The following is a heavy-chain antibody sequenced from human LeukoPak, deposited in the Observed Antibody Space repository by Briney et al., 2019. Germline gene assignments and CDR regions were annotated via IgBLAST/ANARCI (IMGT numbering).Heavy chain of an antibody. CDR2: INPSGGST. D-gene: IGHD6-19*01. J-gene: IGHJ6*03. V-gene: IGHV1-46*01. Sequence: VSVKVSCKASGYTFTSYYMHWVRQAPGQGLEWMGIINPSGGSTSYAQKFQGRVTMTRDMSTSTVYMELSSLRSEDTAVYYCARDLRSMYSSGWYFSGYYYYMDVWGKGTTVTVSS. CDR3: ARDLRSMYSSGWYFSGYYYYMDV. CDR1: GYTFTSYY.